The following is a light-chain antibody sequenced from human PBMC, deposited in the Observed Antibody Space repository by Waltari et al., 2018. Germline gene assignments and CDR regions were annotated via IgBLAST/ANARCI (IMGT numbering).Light chain of an antibody. J-gene: IGKJ2*01. CDR3: QQYGGSLPYT. Sequence: EIVLTQSPGTLSLSPGERATLSCRASQSVDNTYLTWYQKKPGQAPRLLIFAASNRAPGIADRFSGGGSGTDFTLTISRLEPEDFAVYYCQQYGGSLPYTFGQGTKLEIK. CDR1: QSVDNTY. V-gene: IGKV3-20*01. CDR2: AAS.